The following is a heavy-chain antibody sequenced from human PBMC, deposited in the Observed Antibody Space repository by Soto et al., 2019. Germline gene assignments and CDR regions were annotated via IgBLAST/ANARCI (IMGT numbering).Heavy chain of an antibody. J-gene: IGHJ4*02. CDR1: GGSFSGYY. CDR2: ITRSGST. CDR3: VRALAAVEE. D-gene: IGHD6-13*01. V-gene: IGHV4-34*01. Sequence: KASETLSLTCAVYGGSFSGYYWSWIRQPPGKGLEWIGEITRSGSTNYNPSLKSRVTISVDTSKQLFSLSLTSVTAADTAAYFCVRALAAVEEWGQGTLVTVSS.